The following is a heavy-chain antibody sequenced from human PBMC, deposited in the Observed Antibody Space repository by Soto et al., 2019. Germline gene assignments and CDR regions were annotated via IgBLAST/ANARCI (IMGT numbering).Heavy chain of an antibody. D-gene: IGHD3-9*01. Sequence: PSETLSLTCTVSGGSISSGGYYWSWIRQHPGKGLEWIGYIYYSGSTYYNPSLKSRVTISVDTSKNQFSLKLRSVTAADTAVYYCARVIDSSAAFDIWGQGTMVTVSS. CDR3: ARVIDSSAAFDI. CDR2: IYYSGST. CDR1: GGSISSGGYY. V-gene: IGHV4-31*03. J-gene: IGHJ3*02.